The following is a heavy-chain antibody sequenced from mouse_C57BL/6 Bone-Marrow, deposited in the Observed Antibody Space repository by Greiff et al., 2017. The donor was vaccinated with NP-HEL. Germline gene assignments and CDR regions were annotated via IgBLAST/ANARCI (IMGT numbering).Heavy chain of an antibody. CDR2: ISSSGST. Sequence: EVKLQESGPALVKPSQTVSLTCTVPGYSITNGNHWWNWIRQVSGSKLEWIGYISSSGSTDSNPSLKRRISITRDTSKNQLFLQLNSVTTEDIATYYCARDGIYTGYFYFDYCVRGTALTVSS. J-gene: IGHJ2*01. CDR1: GYSITNGNHW. CDR3: ARDGIYTGYFYFDY. D-gene: IGHD2-3*01. V-gene: IGHV3-4*01.